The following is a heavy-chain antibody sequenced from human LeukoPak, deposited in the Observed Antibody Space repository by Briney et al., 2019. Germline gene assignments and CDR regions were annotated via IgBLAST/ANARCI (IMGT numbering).Heavy chain of an antibody. CDR3: ARLVVGATLGGYYYYYYYMDV. CDR2: INHSGST. V-gene: IGHV4-34*01. D-gene: IGHD1-26*01. CDR1: GGSFSGYY. J-gene: IGHJ6*03. Sequence: SETLSLTCAVYGGSFSGYYWIWIRQPPGKGLGWIGVINHSGSTNYNPSLKSRVTILVDTSKNQFALNLSSVTAADTAIYYCARLVVGATLGGYYYYYYYMDVWGKGTTVTVSS.